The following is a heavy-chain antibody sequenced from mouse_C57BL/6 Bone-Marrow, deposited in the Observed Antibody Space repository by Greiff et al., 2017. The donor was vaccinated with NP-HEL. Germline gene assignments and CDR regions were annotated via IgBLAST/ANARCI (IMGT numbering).Heavy chain of an antibody. V-gene: IGHV2-2*01. Sequence: QVQLQQSGPGLVQPSQSLSITCTVSGFSLTSYGVHWVRQSPGKGLEWLGVIWRGGSTAYNAAFISRLSISKDNSKSQVFFKMNSLQADDTAIYYCARTGGSSPLLAFDVWGTGTTVTVSS. D-gene: IGHD1-1*01. CDR2: IWRGGST. J-gene: IGHJ1*03. CDR3: ARTGGSSPLLAFDV. CDR1: GFSLTSYG.